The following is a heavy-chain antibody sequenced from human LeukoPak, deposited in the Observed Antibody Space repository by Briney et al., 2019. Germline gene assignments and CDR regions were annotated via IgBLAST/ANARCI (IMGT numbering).Heavy chain of an antibody. CDR2: ISSDGTYT. CDR3: ARGPRSSGGYYVGDF. V-gene: IGHV3-74*01. J-gene: IGHJ4*02. CDR1: GFTFSSHL. Sequence: QAGGSLRLSCAASGFTFSSHLMHWVRQAPGKGLVWVSRISSDGTYTNYADSVRGRFTISRDNAKNTLYLQMNSLRAEDTAVYNCARGPRSSGGYYVGDFWGQGTLVTVSS. D-gene: IGHD1-26*01.